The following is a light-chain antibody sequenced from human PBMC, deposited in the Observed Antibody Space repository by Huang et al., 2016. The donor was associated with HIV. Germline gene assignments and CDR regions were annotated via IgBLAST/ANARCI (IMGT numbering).Light chain of an antibody. CDR1: HSVVNK. CDR3: QHYNNWPLT. V-gene: IGKV3-15*01. J-gene: IGKJ4*01. CDR2: DTS. Sequence: EIVMTQSPAVLSLSPGERVTLTCRASHSVVNKLAWYQQKPGRAPRLVMYDTSTRSSGVPARFSGSGSGTNFSLTINSLQSEDLAVYYCQHYNNWPLTFGGGTRVEIK.